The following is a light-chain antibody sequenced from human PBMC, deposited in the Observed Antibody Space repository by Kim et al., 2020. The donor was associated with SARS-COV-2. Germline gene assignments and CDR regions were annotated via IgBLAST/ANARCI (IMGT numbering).Light chain of an antibody. Sequence: SSELTQDPAVSVALGQTVRITCQGDSLRSYYASWYQQKPGQAPVLVIYGKNNRPSGIPDRFSGSSSGNTASLTITGAQAEDEADYYCNSRDSSGNHRWDFGTGTKVTVL. J-gene: IGLJ1*01. CDR2: GKN. CDR3: NSRDSSGNHRWD. V-gene: IGLV3-19*01. CDR1: SLRSYY.